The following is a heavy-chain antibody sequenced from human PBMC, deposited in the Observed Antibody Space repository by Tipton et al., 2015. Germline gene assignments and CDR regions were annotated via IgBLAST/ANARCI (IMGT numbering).Heavy chain of an antibody. D-gene: IGHD5-12*01. CDR1: GDSISSSNW. CDR3: ARQNIVGNTGRHFDH. Sequence: TLSLTCAVSGDSISSSNWWSWVRQSPGKGLEWIGEINDIGGPKYNPSVESRVTISVDKSQNQFSLKLSSVTAADTSVYYCARQNIVGNTGRHFDHWGQGTLVTVSS. CDR2: INDIGGP. V-gene: IGHV4-4*02. J-gene: IGHJ4*02.